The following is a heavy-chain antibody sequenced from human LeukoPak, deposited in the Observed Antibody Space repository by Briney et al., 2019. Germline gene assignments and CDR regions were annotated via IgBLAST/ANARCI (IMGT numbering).Heavy chain of an antibody. CDR1: GYTFTGYY. CDR2: INPNSGGT. D-gene: IGHD1-26*01. J-gene: IGHJ6*02. V-gene: IGHV1-2*02. Sequence: ASVKVCCKASGYTFTGYYMHWVRQAPGQGLEWMGWINPNSGGTNYAQKFQGRVTMTRDTSISTAYMELSRLRSDDTAVYYCARDLQVGASNYYYYGMDVWGQGTTVTVSS. CDR3: ARDLQVGASNYYYYGMDV.